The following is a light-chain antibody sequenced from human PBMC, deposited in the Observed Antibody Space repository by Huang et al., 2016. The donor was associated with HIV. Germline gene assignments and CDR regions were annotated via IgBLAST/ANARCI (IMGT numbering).Light chain of an antibody. V-gene: IGKV3-20*01. CDR3: QHYGSSPYT. J-gene: IGKJ2*01. CDR2: GAS. CDR1: QSVSSSS. Sequence: VLTQSPATLSLSPGERATLSCGASQSVSSSSLAWYQQKPGQAPRLLIYGASSRATGIPDRFSGSGSRTDFTLTISRVEPEDVAVYYCQHYGSSPYTFGRGTKLEIK.